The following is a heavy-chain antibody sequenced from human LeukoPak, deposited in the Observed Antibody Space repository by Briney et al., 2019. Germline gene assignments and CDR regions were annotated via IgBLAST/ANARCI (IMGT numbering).Heavy chain of an antibody. D-gene: IGHD1-1*01. Sequence: GGSLRLSCAASGFTFSSYWMHWVRQVPGKGLVWVSRINSDGSSTSYADSVKGRFTISRDNAKNSLYLQMNSLRAEDTAVYYCARANFRGAFDIWGQGTMVTVSS. CDR3: ARANFRGAFDI. CDR1: GFTFSSYW. J-gene: IGHJ3*02. CDR2: INSDGSST. V-gene: IGHV3-74*01.